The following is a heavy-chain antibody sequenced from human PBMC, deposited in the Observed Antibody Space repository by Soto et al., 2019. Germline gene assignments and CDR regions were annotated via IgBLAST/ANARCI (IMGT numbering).Heavy chain of an antibody. J-gene: IGHJ4*01. Sequence: GGSLRLSCAASGFTFSNAWINWVRQTPGKGLEWVSRVKSKTDGGTTDFAAPVKGGFAISRDDSKNMVYLEMNSLKTEDTAIYYCTTDSYITSIIVRFDYWGHGTLVTVSS. CDR2: VKSKTDGGTT. V-gene: IGHV3-15*07. CDR3: TTDSYITSIIVRFDY. D-gene: IGHD3-22*01. CDR1: GFTFSNAW.